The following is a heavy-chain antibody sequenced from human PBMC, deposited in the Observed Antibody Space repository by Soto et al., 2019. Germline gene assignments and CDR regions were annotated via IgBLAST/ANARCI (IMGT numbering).Heavy chain of an antibody. CDR1: GFIFTNYA. V-gene: IGHV3-30-3*01. CDR2: VSRDGNTK. D-gene: IGHD4-17*01. J-gene: IGHJ4*02. Sequence: GGSLRLSCVASGFIFTNYAIQWVRQAPGKGLDWVAVVSRDGNTKFYADSVRGRFTISRDNSKNTVFLQINSLRPEDTALYYCARELTSGGELDSWGQGTLVTVSS. CDR3: ARELTSGGELDS.